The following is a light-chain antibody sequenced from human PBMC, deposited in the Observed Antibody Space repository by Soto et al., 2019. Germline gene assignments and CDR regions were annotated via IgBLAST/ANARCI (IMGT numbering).Light chain of an antibody. CDR3: QQYNNWPGWT. J-gene: IGKJ1*01. CDR2: GAS. Sequence: EIVMTQSPATLSVSPGQRATLSCRASQSVSSNLAWYRQKPGQAPRLLIYGASTRATGIPARFSGSGSGTEFPLTIRSLQSEDFAVYYCQQYNNWPGWTFGQGTKVEIK. V-gene: IGKV3-15*01. CDR1: QSVSSN.